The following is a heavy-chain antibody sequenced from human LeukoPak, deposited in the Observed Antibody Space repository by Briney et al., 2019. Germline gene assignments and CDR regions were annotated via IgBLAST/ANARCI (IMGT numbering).Heavy chain of an antibody. D-gene: IGHD6-13*01. CDR3: ARVGIAAAGWLYYYYYYYMDV. J-gene: IGHJ6*03. V-gene: IGHV4-34*01. Sequence: PSETLSLTCAVYGGSFSGYYWSWIRQPPGKGLEWIGEINRSGSTNYNPSLKSRVTISVDTSKNQFSLKLSSVTAADTAVYYCARVGIAAAGWLYYYYYYYMDVWGKGTTVTVSS. CDR1: GGSFSGYY. CDR2: INRSGST.